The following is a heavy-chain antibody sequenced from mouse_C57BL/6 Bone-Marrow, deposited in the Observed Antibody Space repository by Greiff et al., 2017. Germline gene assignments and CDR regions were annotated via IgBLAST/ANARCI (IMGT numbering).Heavy chain of an antibody. CDR3: ASYYAMDY. Sequence: EVMLVESGGGLVKPGGSLKLSCAASGFTFSSYAMSWVRQTPEKRLEWVATISDGGSYTYYPDNVKGRFTISRDNAKNNLYLQMSHLKSEDTAMXYCASYYAMDYWGQGTSVTVSS. CDR1: GFTFSSYA. J-gene: IGHJ4*01. V-gene: IGHV5-4*03. CDR2: ISDGGSYT.